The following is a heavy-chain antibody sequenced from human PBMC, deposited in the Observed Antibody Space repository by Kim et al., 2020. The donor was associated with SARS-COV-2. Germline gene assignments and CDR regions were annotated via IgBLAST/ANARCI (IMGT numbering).Heavy chain of an antibody. D-gene: IGHD3-10*01. J-gene: IGHJ4*02. CDR3: ARGSDYGSGSYDY. CDR2: IYYSGST. V-gene: IGHV4-31*03. CDR1: GGSISSGGYY. Sequence: SETLSLTCTVSGGSISSGGYYWSWIRQHPGKGLEWIGYIYYSGSTYYNPSLKSRVTISVDTSKNQFSLKLSSVTAADTAVYYCARGSDYGSGSYDYWGQGTLVTVSS.